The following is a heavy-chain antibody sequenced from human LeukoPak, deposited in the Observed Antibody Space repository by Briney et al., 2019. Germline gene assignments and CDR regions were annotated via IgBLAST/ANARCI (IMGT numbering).Heavy chain of an antibody. V-gene: IGHV3-21*01. Sequence: GGSLRLSCAASGSTFSSYSMNWVRQAPGKGLEWVSSISSSSSYIYYADSVKGRFTISRDNAKNSLYLQMNSLRAEDTAVYYCASFRSGSYPRLDYWGQGTLVTVSS. J-gene: IGHJ4*02. CDR1: GSTFSSYS. CDR3: ASFRSGSYPRLDY. CDR2: ISSSSSYI. D-gene: IGHD3-10*01.